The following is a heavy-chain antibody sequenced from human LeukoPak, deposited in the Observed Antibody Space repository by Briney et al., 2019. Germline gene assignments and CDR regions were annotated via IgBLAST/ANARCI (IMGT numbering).Heavy chain of an antibody. D-gene: IGHD6-13*01. CDR2: ISGSGGST. CDR3: AKDTPPRAAGLYPAEYFQH. V-gene: IGHV3-23*01. CDR1: GFTVSSSY. Sequence: GGSLRLSCTASGFTVSSSYMSWVRQAPGKGLEWVSAISGSGGSTYYADSVKGRFTISRDNSKNTLYLQMNSLRAEDTAVYYCAKDTPPRAAGLYPAEYFQHWGQGTLVTVSS. J-gene: IGHJ1*01.